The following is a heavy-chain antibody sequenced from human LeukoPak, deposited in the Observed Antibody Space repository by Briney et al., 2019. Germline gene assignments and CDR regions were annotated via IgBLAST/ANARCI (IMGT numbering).Heavy chain of an antibody. CDR2: VYYSGST. J-gene: IGHJ5*02. CDR1: GGSISSYY. CDR3: ARDLGVVGGEKWFDP. D-gene: IGHD2-21*01. V-gene: IGHV4-59*01. Sequence: SETLSLTCTVSGGSISSYYWSWIRQPPGKGLEWIGYVYYSGSTNYNPSLKSRVTISVDTSKNQFSLKLSSVTAADTARYYCARDLGVVGGEKWFDPWGQGTLVTVSS.